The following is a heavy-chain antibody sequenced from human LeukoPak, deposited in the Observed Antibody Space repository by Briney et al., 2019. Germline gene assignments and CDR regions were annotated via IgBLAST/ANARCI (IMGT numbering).Heavy chain of an antibody. CDR1: GFTFSSYA. J-gene: IGHJ4*02. Sequence: PGGSLRLSCEASGFTFSSYAMSWVRQAPGKGLEWVSAISTNGRSTSYADSEKGRLTISRDNPRNMLYMEMSSLTAEDTAVYYCASMHGYYDGSGYWVQWGQGTLVTVSS. D-gene: IGHD3-22*01. CDR3: ASMHGYYDGSGYWVQ. CDR2: ISTNGRST. V-gene: IGHV3-23*01.